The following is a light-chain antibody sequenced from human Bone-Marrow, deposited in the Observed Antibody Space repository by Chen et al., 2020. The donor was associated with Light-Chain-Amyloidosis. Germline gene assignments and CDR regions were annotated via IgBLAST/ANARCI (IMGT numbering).Light chain of an antibody. CDR1: DLPTKY. V-gene: IGLV3-25*03. Sequence: SYELTQPPSVSVSPGQTARITCSGDDLPTKYAYWYQQKPGQAPVLVIHRDTERPSGIAERCSGYSSGTTAKLTISGVQAEDEADYHCQSADSSGTYEVILGGGTKLTVL. CDR2: RDT. J-gene: IGLJ2*01. CDR3: QSADSSGTYEVI.